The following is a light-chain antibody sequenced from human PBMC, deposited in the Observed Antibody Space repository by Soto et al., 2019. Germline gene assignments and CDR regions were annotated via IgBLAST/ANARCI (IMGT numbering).Light chain of an antibody. CDR1: SSDVGGYNY. V-gene: IGLV2-14*01. J-gene: IGLJ1*01. Sequence: QSALTQSASVSGSPGQSITISCTGTSSDVGGYNYVSWYQQHPGKAPKLIIYGSRNRPSGVPDRFSGSRSGTSASLAITGLQAEDEADYYCQSYDSSLSAHYVFGTGTKVTVL. CDR3: QSYDSSLSAHYV. CDR2: GSR.